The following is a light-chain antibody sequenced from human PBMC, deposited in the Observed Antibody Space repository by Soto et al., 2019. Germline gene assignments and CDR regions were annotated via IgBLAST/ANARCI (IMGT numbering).Light chain of an antibody. CDR1: QSVSSY. Sequence: EIVWTQSPATLSLSPGERATLSCRASQSVSSYLAWYQQKPGQAPRLLIYDASNRATGIPDRFSGSGSGTDFTLTISRLEPEDFAVYYCQQYGSSPITFGQGTRLEI. CDR2: DAS. J-gene: IGKJ5*01. V-gene: IGKV3-20*01. CDR3: QQYGSSPIT.